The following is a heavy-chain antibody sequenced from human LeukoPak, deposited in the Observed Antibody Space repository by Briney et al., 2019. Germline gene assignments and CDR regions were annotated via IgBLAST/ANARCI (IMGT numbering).Heavy chain of an antibody. CDR1: GFTFSSYG. J-gene: IGHJ4*02. V-gene: IGHV3-23*01. CDR3: ARDYYDSGSYGGISFDY. D-gene: IGHD3-10*01. Sequence: GGTLRLSCAASGFTFSSYGMSWVRQAPGKGLEWVSAISGSGGSTYYADSVKGRFTISRDNSKNTLYLQMNSLRAEDTAVYYCARDYYDSGSYGGISFDYWGQGTLVTVSS. CDR2: ISGSGGST.